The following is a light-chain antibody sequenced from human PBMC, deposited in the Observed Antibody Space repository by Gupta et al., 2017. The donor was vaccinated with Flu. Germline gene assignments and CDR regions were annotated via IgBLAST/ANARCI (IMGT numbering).Light chain of an antibody. CDR2: KAS. V-gene: IGKV1-5*03. CDR3: QHYTSSSPWA. J-gene: IGKJ1*01. Sequence: DRVTITCRASQSISSWLAWYQEKPGKAPKLLIYKASSLESGVPSRFSGSGSGTEFTLTISSLQPDDFATYYCQHYTSSSPWAFGQGTKVEF. CDR1: QSISSW.